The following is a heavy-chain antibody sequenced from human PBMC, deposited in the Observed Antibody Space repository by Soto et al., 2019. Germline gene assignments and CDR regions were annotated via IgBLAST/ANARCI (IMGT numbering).Heavy chain of an antibody. V-gene: IGHV3-49*03. CDR1: GFTFGDYA. Sequence: GGSLRLSCTASGFTFGDYAMSWFRQAPGKGLEWVGFIRSKAYGGTTEYAASVKGRFTISRDDSKSIAYLQMNSLKTEDTAVYYCTRAIPSYCSGGSCYTFDYWGQGTLVTVSS. J-gene: IGHJ4*02. CDR2: IRSKAYGGTT. CDR3: TRAIPSYCSGGSCYTFDY. D-gene: IGHD2-15*01.